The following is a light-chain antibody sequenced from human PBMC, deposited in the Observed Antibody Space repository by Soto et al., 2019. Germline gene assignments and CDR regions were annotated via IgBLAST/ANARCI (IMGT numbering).Light chain of an antibody. V-gene: IGKV1-12*01. CDR2: AAS. CDR1: RSVSTW. Sequence: SRATLSLSPSESATLSFRASRSVSTWLAWYQQKPGKAPKLLIYAASSLQSGVPSRFSGSGSGTDFTLTISSLQPEDFATYYCQHADSFPLITFGQGTRLEIK. CDR3: QHADSFPLIT. J-gene: IGKJ5*01.